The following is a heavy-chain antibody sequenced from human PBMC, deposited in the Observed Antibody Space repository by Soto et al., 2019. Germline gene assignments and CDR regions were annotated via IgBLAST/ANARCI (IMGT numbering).Heavy chain of an antibody. CDR3: ARNFPSVIGDYYDSSGYYPYYYYGMDV. D-gene: IGHD3-22*01. V-gene: IGHV3-21*01. CDR2: ISSSSSYI. CDR1: GFTFSSYS. Sequence: GGSLRLSCAASGFTFSSYSMNWVRQAPGKGLEWVSSISSSSSYIYYADSVKGRFTISRDNAKNSLYLQMNSLRAEDTAVYYCARNFPSVIGDYYDSSGYYPYYYYGMDVWGQGTTVTVSS. J-gene: IGHJ6*02.